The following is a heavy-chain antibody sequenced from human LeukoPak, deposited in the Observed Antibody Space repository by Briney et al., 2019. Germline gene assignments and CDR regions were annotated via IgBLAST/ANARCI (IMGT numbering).Heavy chain of an antibody. CDR1: GYTFSSYT. D-gene: IGHD5-12*01. CDR3: MRQYSGYESLYFDS. V-gene: IGHV7-4-1*02. CDR2: INTNTGTP. Sequence: GASVKVSCRASGYTFSSYTLSWLRQAPGQGLEWMGWINTNTGTPTYAQGFTGRFVFSLDSSVSTAYLQISSLKAEDIAVYYCMRQYSGYESLYFDSWGQGTLVTVSS. J-gene: IGHJ4*02.